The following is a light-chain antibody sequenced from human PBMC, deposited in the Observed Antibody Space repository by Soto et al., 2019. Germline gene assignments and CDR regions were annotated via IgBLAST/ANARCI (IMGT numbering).Light chain of an antibody. J-gene: IGKJ1*01. CDR3: QQYKIDSRT. CDR2: DAS. V-gene: IGKV1-5*01. CDR1: QSISSW. Sequence: DIQMTQSPSTLSASVGDRVTITCRASQSISSWLAWYQQKPGKAPKLLIYDASSLESGVPSRFSGSGSGTEFTLTISSLQPDDFATYYCQQYKIDSRTFGQGNNVDIK.